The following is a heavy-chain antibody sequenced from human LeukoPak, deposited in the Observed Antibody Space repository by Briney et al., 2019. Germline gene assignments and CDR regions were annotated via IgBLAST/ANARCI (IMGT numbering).Heavy chain of an antibody. D-gene: IGHD5-24*01. CDR1: GFTFRNHW. V-gene: IGHV3-7*01. CDR2: IKPDGIDK. J-gene: IGHJ3*02. Sequence: GGSLRLSCVGSGFTFRNHWVNWVRESPRKGLEWVANIKPDGIDKYYVDSARGRFTVSRDNAKNSAFLQMNSLRAEDTAIYYCATISAQTFDIWGQGTLVSVSS. CDR3: ATISAQTFDI.